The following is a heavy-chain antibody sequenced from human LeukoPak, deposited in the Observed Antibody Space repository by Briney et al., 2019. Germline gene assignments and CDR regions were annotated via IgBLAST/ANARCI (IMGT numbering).Heavy chain of an antibody. CDR3: AKFFDWEGYGMDV. V-gene: IGHV3-30*18. J-gene: IGHJ6*02. CDR2: ISYDGSNK. Sequence: PGGSLRLSCAASGFTFSSYGMHWVRQAPGKGLEWVAVISYDGSNKYYADSVKGRFTISRDNSKNTLYLQMNSLRAEDTAVYCCAKFFDWEGYGMDVWGQGTTVTVSS. D-gene: IGHD3-9*01. CDR1: GFTFSSYG.